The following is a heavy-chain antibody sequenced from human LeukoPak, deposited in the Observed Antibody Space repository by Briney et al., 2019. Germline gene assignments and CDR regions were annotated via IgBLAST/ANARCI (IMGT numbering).Heavy chain of an antibody. V-gene: IGHV4-61*05. CDR1: GGSISSSSYY. J-gene: IGHJ6*03. D-gene: IGHD2-15*01. CDR2: IYYSGST. CDR3: ARGRSDCSGGSCYSVYYCYYYMDV. Sequence: SETLSLTCTVSGGSISSSSYYWGWIRQPPGKGLEWIGYIYYSGSTNYNPSLKSRVTISVDTSKNQFSLKLSSVTAADTAVYYCARGRSDCSGGSCYSVYYCYYYMDVWGKGTTVTVSS.